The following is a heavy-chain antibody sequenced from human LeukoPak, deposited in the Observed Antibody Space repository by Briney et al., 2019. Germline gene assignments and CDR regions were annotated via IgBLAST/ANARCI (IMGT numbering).Heavy chain of an antibody. D-gene: IGHD6-6*01. Sequence: SVKVSCKASGGTFSSYAISWVRQAPGQGLEWMGGIIPIFGTANYAQKFQGRVTITADESTSTAYMELSSLRTEDTAVYYCARVRTIAARPPYYNGMDVWGQGTTVTVSS. CDR1: GGTFSSYA. J-gene: IGHJ6*02. V-gene: IGHV1-69*13. CDR2: IIPIFGTA. CDR3: ARVRTIAARPPYYNGMDV.